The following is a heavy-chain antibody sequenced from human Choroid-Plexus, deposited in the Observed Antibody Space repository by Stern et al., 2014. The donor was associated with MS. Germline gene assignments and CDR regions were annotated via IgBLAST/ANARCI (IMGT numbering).Heavy chain of an antibody. CDR2: ISYDGTTK. CDR3: ARDRHWLTYYFDY. D-gene: IGHD3-9*01. J-gene: IGHJ4*02. Sequence: VQLVESGGGVVQPGRPLRLSCIGSGFIFSSFGMHWVRQAPGKGLEWVSVISYDGTTKDYAVSVKGRFTISRDKSNNTLWMQMSSLRPEDTAVYYCARDRHWLTYYFDYWGQGSLVTVSS. V-gene: IGHV3-30*03. CDR1: GFIFSSFG.